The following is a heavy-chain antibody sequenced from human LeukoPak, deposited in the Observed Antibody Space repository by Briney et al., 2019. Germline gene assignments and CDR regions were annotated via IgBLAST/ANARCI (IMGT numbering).Heavy chain of an antibody. Sequence: PSETLSLTCAVYGGSFSGYYWSWIRQPPGKGLERIGEINHSGSTNYNPSLKSRGTISVDTAKNQFSLKLSSVTAADTAVYYCARGGRITMVRAVGMWFDPWGQGTLVTVSS. CDR1: GGSFSGYY. J-gene: IGHJ5*02. CDR2: INHSGST. CDR3: ARGGRITMVRAVGMWFDP. V-gene: IGHV4-34*01. D-gene: IGHD3-10*01.